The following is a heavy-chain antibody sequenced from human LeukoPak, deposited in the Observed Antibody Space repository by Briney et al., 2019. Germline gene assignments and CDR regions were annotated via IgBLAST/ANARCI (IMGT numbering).Heavy chain of an antibody. CDR1: GFTFSSYG. CDR2: ISYDGSNK. CDR3: AKGARYGDYTGIDY. V-gene: IGHV3-30*18. Sequence: GRSLRLSCAASGFTFSSYGMHWVRQAPGKGLEWVAVISYDGSNKYYADSVKGRFTISRDNSKNTLYLQMNSLRAEDTAVYYCAKGARYGDYTGIDYWGQGTLVTVSS. J-gene: IGHJ4*02. D-gene: IGHD4-17*01.